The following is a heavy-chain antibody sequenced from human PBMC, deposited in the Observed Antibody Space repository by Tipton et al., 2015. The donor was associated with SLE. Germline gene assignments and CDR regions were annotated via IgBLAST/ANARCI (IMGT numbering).Heavy chain of an antibody. V-gene: IGHV4-59*08. CDR3: ARHYAFTFDY. CDR2: IFYSGTT. CDR1: GVSISSYY. J-gene: IGHJ4*02. Sequence: LRLSCTVSGVSISSYYWSWIRQPPGKGLEWIAFIFYSGTTSYNPSLKSRVTISGDTSKNQLSLKQSSVTAADTAVYYCARHYAFTFDYWGQGTLVTVSS. D-gene: IGHD2-2*01.